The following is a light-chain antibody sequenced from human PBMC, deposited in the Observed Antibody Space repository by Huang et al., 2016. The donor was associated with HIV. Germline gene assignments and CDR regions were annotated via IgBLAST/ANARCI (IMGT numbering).Light chain of an antibody. Sequence: EIVMMHSPATLSVSPGERATLSCRASQIVSSNLAWYQQKPGQAPRLLIYGASTRATGIPARFSGSGSGTAFTLTISSLQSEDFAVYYCQQYNNWPLTFGQGTKVEIK. CDR1: QIVSSN. J-gene: IGKJ1*01. CDR3: QQYNNWPLT. V-gene: IGKV3-15*01. CDR2: GAS.